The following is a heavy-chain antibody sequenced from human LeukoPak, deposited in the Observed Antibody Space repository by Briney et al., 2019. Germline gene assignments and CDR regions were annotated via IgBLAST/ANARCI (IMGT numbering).Heavy chain of an antibody. CDR3: ARDRHVVVVAATTYNWFDP. D-gene: IGHD2-15*01. V-gene: IGHV1-46*01. CDR1: GYTLTSYY. J-gene: IGHJ5*02. CDR2: INPSGGST. Sequence: ASVKVSCKASGYTLTSYYMHWVRQAPGQGLEWMGIINPSGGSTSYAQKFQGRVTMTRDTSTSTVYMELSSLRSEDTAVYYCARDRHVVVVAATTYNWFDPWGQGTLVTVSS.